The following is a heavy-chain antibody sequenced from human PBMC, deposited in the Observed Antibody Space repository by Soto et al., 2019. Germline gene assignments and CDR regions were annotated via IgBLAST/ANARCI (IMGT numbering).Heavy chain of an antibody. CDR1: GFTFSSYA. D-gene: IGHD3-9*01. V-gene: IGHV3-23*01. CDR2: ISGSGGST. Sequence: EVQLLESGGGLVQPGGSLRLSCAASGFTFSSYAMSWVRQAPGKGLEWVSAISGSGGSTYYADSVKGRFTISRDNSKNTLYLQMNSLRAEDTAVYYCAKTYYDILTGYPYWYFDLWGRGTLVTVSS. CDR3: AKTYYDILTGYPYWYFDL. J-gene: IGHJ2*01.